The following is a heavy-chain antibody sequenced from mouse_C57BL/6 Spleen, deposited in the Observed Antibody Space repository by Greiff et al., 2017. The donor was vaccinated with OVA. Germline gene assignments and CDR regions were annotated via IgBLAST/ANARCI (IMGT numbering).Heavy chain of an antibody. CDR1: GYTFTSYW. J-gene: IGHJ3*01. CDR2: IYPNSGGT. V-gene: IGHV1-72*01. Sequence: QVQLQQPGAELVKPGASVKLSCKASGYTFTSYWMHWVKQRPGRGLEWIGRIYPNSGGTKYNEKFKGKATLTVDKPSSTAYMQLSSLTSEDSAVYYCARGFDYYGSSFAYWGQGTLVTVSA. CDR3: ARGFDYYGSSFAY. D-gene: IGHD1-1*01.